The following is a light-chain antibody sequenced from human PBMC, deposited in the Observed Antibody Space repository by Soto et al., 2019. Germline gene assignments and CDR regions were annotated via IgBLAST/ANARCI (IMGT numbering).Light chain of an antibody. CDR2: GNN. CDR1: SSNIGANYD. CDR3: QSYDTSLSVVV. Sequence: QSVLTQPPSMSGAPGQRVTISCTGGSSNIGANYDVHWYRQFPGRAPKLLIYGNNNRPSGVPDRFSASKSGTSASLAITGLQAEDEADYYCQSYDTSLSVVVFGGGTKLTVL. V-gene: IGLV1-40*01. J-gene: IGLJ2*01.